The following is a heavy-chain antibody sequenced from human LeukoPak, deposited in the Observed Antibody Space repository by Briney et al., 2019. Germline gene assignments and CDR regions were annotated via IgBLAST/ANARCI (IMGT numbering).Heavy chain of an antibody. Sequence: SATLSLTCTVSGGSISSYYWSWIRPPPGKGLEWIGYIYYSGSTNYNPSLKSRVTMSVDMSKNQFSLKLSSVTAADTAVYYCARGFPYYGYYFDYWGQGTLVTVSS. J-gene: IGHJ4*02. CDR1: GGSISSYY. CDR3: ARGFPYYGYYFDY. CDR2: IYYSGST. D-gene: IGHD2/OR15-2a*01. V-gene: IGHV4-59*08.